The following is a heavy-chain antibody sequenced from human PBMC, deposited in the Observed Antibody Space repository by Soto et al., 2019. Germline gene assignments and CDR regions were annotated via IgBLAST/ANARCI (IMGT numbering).Heavy chain of an antibody. CDR3: ARDYHGGNSHLDY. V-gene: IGHV4-30-4*01. D-gene: IGHD2-21*02. CDR1: VCSISSGDYY. CDR2: IYYSGST. Sequence: PSETMYITFTVSVCSISSGDYYWSWISKPPGKGLEWIGYIYYSGSTYYNPSLKSRVTISVDTSKNQFSLKLSSVTAADTAVYYCARDYHGGNSHLDYWGQGTLVTVSS. J-gene: IGHJ4*02.